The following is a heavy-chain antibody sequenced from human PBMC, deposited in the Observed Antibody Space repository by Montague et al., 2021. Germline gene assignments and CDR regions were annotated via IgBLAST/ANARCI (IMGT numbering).Heavy chain of an antibody. CDR2: IKYDGSRT. CDR3: AVTAFAAALDP. CDR1: GFTFSNYW. Sequence: SLRLSCAASGFTFSNYWMRWVRQATGKGLVWVSHIKYDGSRTDQADVVKGRFTIYRDNAKNTLYLQMNSLRVDDTAVYYCAVTAFAAALDPWGQGTLVTVSS. J-gene: IGHJ5*02. V-gene: IGHV3-74*01. D-gene: IGHD6-25*01.